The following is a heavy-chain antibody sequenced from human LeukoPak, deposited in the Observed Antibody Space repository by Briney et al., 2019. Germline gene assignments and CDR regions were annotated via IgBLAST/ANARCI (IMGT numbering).Heavy chain of an antibody. CDR2: ISGSGGST. CDR3: AKDWRYCSSTSCPNYYYYYGMDV. CDR1: GFTFSSYA. V-gene: IGHV3-23*01. J-gene: IGHJ6*02. D-gene: IGHD2-2*01. Sequence: RSLRLSCAASGFTFSSYAMSWVRQAPGKGLEWVSAISGSGGSTYYADSVKGRFTISRDNSKNTLYLQMNSLRAEDTAVYYCAKDWRYCSSTSCPNYYYYYGMDVWGQGTTVTVSS.